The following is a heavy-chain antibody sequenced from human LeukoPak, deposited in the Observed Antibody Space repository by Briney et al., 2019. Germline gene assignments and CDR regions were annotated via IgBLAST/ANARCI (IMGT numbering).Heavy chain of an antibody. J-gene: IGHJ4*02. CDR2: INPSGGST. CDR1: GYTFTIYY. CDR3: AGESMVGATGNFGY. V-gene: IGHV1-46*01. D-gene: IGHD1-26*01. Sequence: ASVKVSCEASGYTFTIYYMHWVRQAPGQGLEWMGIINPSGGSTSYAQKFQGRVTMTRDTSTSTVYMELSSLRSEDTAVYYCAGESMVGATGNFGYWGQGTLVTVSS.